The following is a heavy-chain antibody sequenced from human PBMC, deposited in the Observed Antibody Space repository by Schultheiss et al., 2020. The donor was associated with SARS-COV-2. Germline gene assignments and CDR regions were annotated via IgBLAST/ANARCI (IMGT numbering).Heavy chain of an antibody. V-gene: IGHV3-74*01. CDR1: GFTFSSYW. J-gene: IGHJ4*02. Sequence: GESLKISCAASGFTFSSYWMHWVRQAPGKGLVWVSGISWNSGSIGYADSVKGRFTISRDNAKNSLYLQMNSLRAEDTAVYYCARGGYSSSWYQNWGQGTLVTVSS. CDR3: ARGGYSSSWYQN. CDR2: ISWNSGSI. D-gene: IGHD6-13*01.